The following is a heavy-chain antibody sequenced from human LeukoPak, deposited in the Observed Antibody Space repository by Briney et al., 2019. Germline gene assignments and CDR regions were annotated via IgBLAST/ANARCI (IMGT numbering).Heavy chain of an antibody. J-gene: IGHJ5*02. CDR1: GGTFNIYA. V-gene: IGHV1-69*13. CDR3: ARGMKAAVSTLGSGFWFDP. Sequence: SVTVSFKASGGTFNIYAISWVRQAPGQGREGMGGIIPIFGKANYAQKFQGRVTITADESTSTAYMELSSLRSEDTAVYYCARGMKAAVSTLGSGFWFDPWGQGTLVTVSS. CDR2: IIPIFGKA. D-gene: IGHD5/OR15-5a*01.